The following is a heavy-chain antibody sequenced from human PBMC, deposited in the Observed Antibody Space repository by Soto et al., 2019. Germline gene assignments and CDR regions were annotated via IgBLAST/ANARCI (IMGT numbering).Heavy chain of an antibody. J-gene: IGHJ6*02. Sequence: QVQLVQSGAEVKKPGASVKVSCKASGYTFTSYGISWVRQAPGQGLEWMGWISSYNANTNYEQKLQDRDTMTTDTSTNTAYMELRSLKFDDTAVYYCAREGVYRGAYYYYGMDVWGQGTTVTVSS. CDR1: GYTFTSYG. V-gene: IGHV1-18*01. CDR2: ISSYNANT. D-gene: IGHD3-10*01. CDR3: AREGVYRGAYYYYGMDV.